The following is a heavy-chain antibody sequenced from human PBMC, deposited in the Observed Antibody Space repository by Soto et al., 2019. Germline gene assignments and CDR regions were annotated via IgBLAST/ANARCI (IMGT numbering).Heavy chain of an antibody. D-gene: IGHD2-2*01. Sequence: PGESLKISCKGSGYSFTSYWIGWVRQMPGKGLEWMGIIYPGDSDTRYSPSFQGQVTISADKSISTAYLQWSSLKASDTAMYYCATQTTNCSSTSCLDYYYYMDVWGKGTTVTVSS. CDR3: ATQTTNCSSTSCLDYYYYMDV. V-gene: IGHV5-51*01. J-gene: IGHJ6*03. CDR2: IYPGDSDT. CDR1: GYSFTSYW.